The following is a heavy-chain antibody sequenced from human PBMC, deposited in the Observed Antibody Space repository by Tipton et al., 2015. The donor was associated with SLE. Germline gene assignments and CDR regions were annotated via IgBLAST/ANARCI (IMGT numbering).Heavy chain of an antibody. Sequence: LRLSCTVSGGSISSSSYYWGWIRQPPGKGLEWIGSIYYSGSTYYNPSLKSRVTISVDTSKNQFSLKLSSVTAADTAVYYCARAVLVRGGAFDIWGQGTMVTVSS. J-gene: IGHJ3*02. CDR2: IYYSGST. V-gene: IGHV4-39*07. CDR3: ARAVLVRGGAFDI. CDR1: GGSISSSSYY. D-gene: IGHD3-10*01.